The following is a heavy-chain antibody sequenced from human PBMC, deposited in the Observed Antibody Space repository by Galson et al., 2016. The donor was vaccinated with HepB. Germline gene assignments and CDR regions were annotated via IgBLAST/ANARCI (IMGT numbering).Heavy chain of an antibody. J-gene: IGHJ6*02. V-gene: IGHV3-30*18. CDR2: ISSDGSKE. CDR1: RITFSAYD. CDR3: AKRNGTIFGGSGMDL. Sequence: SLRLSCAASRITFSAYDMYWFRQTPDKGLEWVSIISSDGSKEDYIDSVKGRFSVSRDNSQNILYLHMNSLRAEGTALYYCAKRNGTIFGGSGMDLSRRGTTVIVSS. D-gene: IGHD3-3*01.